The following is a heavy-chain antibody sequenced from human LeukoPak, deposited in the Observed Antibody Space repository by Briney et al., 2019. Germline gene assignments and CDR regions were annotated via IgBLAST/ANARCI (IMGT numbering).Heavy chain of an antibody. J-gene: IGHJ4*02. Sequence: GGSLRLSCAASGFTFSSYRMHWVRQAPGKGLEWVAFIRYDGSNKYYADSVKGRFTISRDNSKNTLYLQMNSLRAGDTAVYYCAKDHGSGAGFDYWGQGTLVTVSS. D-gene: IGHD3-10*01. CDR1: GFTFSSYR. CDR2: IRYDGSNK. CDR3: AKDHGSGAGFDY. V-gene: IGHV3-30*02.